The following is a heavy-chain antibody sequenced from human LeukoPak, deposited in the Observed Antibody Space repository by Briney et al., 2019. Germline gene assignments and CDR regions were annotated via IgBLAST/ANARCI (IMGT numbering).Heavy chain of an antibody. J-gene: IGHJ4*02. CDR1: GFTFSSYA. CDR2: ISYDGSNK. Sequence: GRSLRLSCAASGFTFSSYAMHWVRQAPGKGLEWVAVISYDGSNKYYADSVKGRFTISRDNSKNTLYLQMNSLRAEDTAVYYCAKDLPSNDYGALDYWGQGTLVTVSS. V-gene: IGHV3-30-3*01. CDR3: AKDLPSNDYGALDY. D-gene: IGHD4-17*01.